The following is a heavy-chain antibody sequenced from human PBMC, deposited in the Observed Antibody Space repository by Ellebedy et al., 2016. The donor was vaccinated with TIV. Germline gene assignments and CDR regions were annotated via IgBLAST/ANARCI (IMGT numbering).Heavy chain of an antibody. Sequence: GESLKISXTASGVIFNNYDMVWVRQAPGKGLEWVALIWYDGSKEFYADSVKGRFTISRDNSENTLFLQMNNLRDEDTALYFCVRGEPIADFWGQGTLVAVSS. CDR1: GVIFNNYD. J-gene: IGHJ4*02. CDR2: IWYDGSKE. D-gene: IGHD1-26*01. CDR3: VRGEPIADF. V-gene: IGHV3-33*08.